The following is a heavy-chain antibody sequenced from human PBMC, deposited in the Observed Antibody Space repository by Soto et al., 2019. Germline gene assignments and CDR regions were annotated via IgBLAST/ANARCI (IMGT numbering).Heavy chain of an antibody. CDR3: ARVPRSITMIVVVHTNWFDP. D-gene: IGHD3-22*01. Sequence: GSVNVSFKASGYPVTGYYMHLGRQAPGQGLEWMGWLNPNSGGTNYAQKFQGRVTMTRDTSISTAYMDLSRLRSDDTAVYYCARVPRSITMIVVVHTNWFDPWGQGTLVTVSS. J-gene: IGHJ5*02. CDR1: GYPVTGYY. V-gene: IGHV1-2*02. CDR2: LNPNSGGT.